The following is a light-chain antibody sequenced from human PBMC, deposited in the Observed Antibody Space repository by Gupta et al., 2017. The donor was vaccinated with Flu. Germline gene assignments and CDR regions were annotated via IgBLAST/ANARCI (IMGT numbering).Light chain of an antibody. CDR3: SSFTSSNTWV. V-gene: IGLV2-18*02. CDR2: EVS. CDR1: SSDVGSYNR. Sequence: ALTPPGSVSGSPGQSITLACSGTSSDVGSYNRVSWYQQPPGTAPKLLISEVSIRPSGVPDRFSGSKSVNTASLTISGLQAEDEADYYCSSFTSSNTWVFGGGTKLTVL. J-gene: IGLJ3*02.